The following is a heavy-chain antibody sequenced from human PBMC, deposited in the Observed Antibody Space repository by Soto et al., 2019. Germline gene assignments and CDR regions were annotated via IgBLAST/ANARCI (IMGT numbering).Heavy chain of an antibody. CDR1: GGSITNSGYY. CDR3: ARGGLGEVRYFDY. J-gene: IGHJ4*02. D-gene: IGHD1-26*01. Sequence: SETLSLTCNVSGGSITNSGYYWGWIRQPPGKGLEWIGSIYYSGSTYYSPSLKSRVTISVDTSKNQFSLKLSSVTAADTAVYYCARGGLGEVRYFDYWGQGTLVTVSS. CDR2: IYYSGST. V-gene: IGHV4-39*07.